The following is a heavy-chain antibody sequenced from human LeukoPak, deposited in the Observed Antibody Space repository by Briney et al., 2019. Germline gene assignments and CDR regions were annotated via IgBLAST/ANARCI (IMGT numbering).Heavy chain of an antibody. CDR2: TYHSGST. CDR1: GGSISSSNW. D-gene: IGHD3-22*01. CDR3: ARCDSSGYYSFFDY. Sequence: SETLSLTCAVSGGSISSSNWWSWVRQPPGKGLEWIGETYHSGSTNYNPSLKSRVTRSVDKSKNQFSLKLSSVTAADTAVYYCARCDSSGYYSFFDYWGQGTLVTVSS. J-gene: IGHJ4*02. V-gene: IGHV4-4*02.